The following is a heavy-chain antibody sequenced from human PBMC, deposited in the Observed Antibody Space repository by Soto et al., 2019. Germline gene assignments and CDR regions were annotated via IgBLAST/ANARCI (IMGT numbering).Heavy chain of an antibody. Sequence: LGELLKICCKGAGYSCASYWITWVRQLPGKGLEWMGRIDPSDSYTNYNPSFQGHVTISVDKSISTAYLQWNSLKASDSAMYYCARQDETSREDYYGMDVWGQGTTVIVSS. V-gene: IGHV5-10-1*01. J-gene: IGHJ6*02. CDR1: GYSCASYW. CDR3: ARQDETSREDYYGMDV. CDR2: IDPSDSYT.